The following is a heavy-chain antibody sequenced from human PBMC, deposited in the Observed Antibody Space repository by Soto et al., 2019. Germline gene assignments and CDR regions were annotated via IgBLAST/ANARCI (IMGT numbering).Heavy chain of an antibody. J-gene: IGHJ3*02. D-gene: IGHD2-21*01. Sequence: ASVKVSCKASGYTFTSYAMHWVRQAPGQRLEWMGWINAGNGNTKYSQKFQGRVTITRDTSASTAYMELSSLRSEDTVVFYCARERGGGGYAFDIWGQGTMVTXSS. V-gene: IGHV1-3*01. CDR1: GYTFTSYA. CDR2: INAGNGNT. CDR3: ARERGGGGYAFDI.